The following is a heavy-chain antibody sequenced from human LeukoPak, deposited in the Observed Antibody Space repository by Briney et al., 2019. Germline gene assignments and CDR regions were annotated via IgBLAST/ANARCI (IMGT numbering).Heavy chain of an antibody. V-gene: IGHV1-18*01. CDR3: ARGIIGYYFDY. CDR2: ISAYGNT. D-gene: IGHD2-15*01. Sequence: ASVKVSCKTSGYTFTIYGISWVRQAPAQGREWMGLISAYGNTNYAQNLQGRVTMTTDTSTSTAYMELRSLRSDDTAVYYCARGIIGYYFDYWGQGTLVTVSS. J-gene: IGHJ4*02. CDR1: GYTFTIYG.